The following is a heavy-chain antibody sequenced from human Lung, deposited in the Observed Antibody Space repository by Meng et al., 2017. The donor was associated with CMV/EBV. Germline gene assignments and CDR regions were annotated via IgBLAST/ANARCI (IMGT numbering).Heavy chain of an antibody. Sequence: ASVKVSXKASGYTFTTYYMNWVRQAPGQRPAWMGVINPSDGATKYAQNFQGRVTMTRDTSTSTAYMELNSLTSEDTAVYYCARDHGKVVPPYDAFDIWGQGXVVTVSS. V-gene: IGHV1-46*01. J-gene: IGHJ3*02. CDR1: GYTFTTYY. D-gene: IGHD4-23*01. CDR2: INPSDGAT. CDR3: ARDHGKVVPPYDAFDI.